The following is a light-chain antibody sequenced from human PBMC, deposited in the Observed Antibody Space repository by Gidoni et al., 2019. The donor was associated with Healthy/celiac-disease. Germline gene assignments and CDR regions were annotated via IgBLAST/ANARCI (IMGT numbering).Light chain of an antibody. J-gene: IGKJ4*01. V-gene: IGKV4-1*01. Sequence: DIVMTQSPDSLAVSLGERATINCKSSQSVLYSSNNKNYLAWYQQKPGQPPKLLIYCASTRASGVPDRFSGSGSRTDFTLTISSLQAEDVAVYYCQQYYSTSPLTFGGGTKVEIK. CDR1: QSVLYSSNNKNY. CDR2: CAS. CDR3: QQYYSTSPLT.